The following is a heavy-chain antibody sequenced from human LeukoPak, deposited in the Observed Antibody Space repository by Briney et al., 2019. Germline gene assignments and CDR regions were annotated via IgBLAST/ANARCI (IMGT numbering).Heavy chain of an antibody. Sequence: GGSLRLSCAASGYTFTSYYMHWVRQAPGQGLEWMGIINPSGGSTSYAQKFQGRVTMTRDTSTSTVYMELSSLRSEDTAVYYCARLYPKGYWGQGTLVTVSS. J-gene: IGHJ4*02. V-gene: IGHV1-46*01. CDR1: GYTFTSYY. CDR2: INPSGGST. D-gene: IGHD2-15*01. CDR3: ARLYPKGY.